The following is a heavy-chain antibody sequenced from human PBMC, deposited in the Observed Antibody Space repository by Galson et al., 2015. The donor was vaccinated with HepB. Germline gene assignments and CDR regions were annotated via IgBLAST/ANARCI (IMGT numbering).Heavy chain of an antibody. CDR3: AKDNYYDSSGYYYGAGAFDI. J-gene: IGHJ3*02. CDR2: ISGSGGST. Sequence: SLRLSCAASGFTFSSYAMSWVRQAPGKGLEWVSAISGSGGSTYYADSVKGRFTISRDNSKNTLYLQMNSLRAEDTAVYYCAKDNYYDSSGYYYGAGAFDIWGQGTMVTVSS. V-gene: IGHV3-23*01. CDR1: GFTFSSYA. D-gene: IGHD3-22*01.